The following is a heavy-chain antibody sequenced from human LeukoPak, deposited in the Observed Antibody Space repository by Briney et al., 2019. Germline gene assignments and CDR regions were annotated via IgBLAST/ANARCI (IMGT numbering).Heavy chain of an antibody. CDR1: GYTFTSYG. D-gene: IGHD2-2*01. CDR3: ARDPVVPAASWFDP. V-gene: IGHV1-18*01. J-gene: IGHJ5*02. CDR2: ISAYNGNT. Sequence: ASVKVSCKASGYTFTSYGISWVRQAPGQGLEWMGWISAYNGNTSYAQKLQGRVTMTTDTSTSTAYMELRSLRSDDTAVYYCARDPVVPAASWFDPWGQGTLVTVSS.